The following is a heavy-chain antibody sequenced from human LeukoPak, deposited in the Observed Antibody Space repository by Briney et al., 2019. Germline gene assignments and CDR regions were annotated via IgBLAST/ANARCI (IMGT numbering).Heavy chain of an antibody. V-gene: IGHV1-46*01. D-gene: IGHD3-10*01. CDR2: INPSGGST. CDR3: ARDSGMVRETVDY. J-gene: IGHJ4*02. CDR1: GYTFTSYY. Sequence: ASVKVSYKSSGYTFTSYYMYWVRQAPGQGLEWMGIINPSGGSTSYAQKSQGRVTMTRDTSTSTVYMELSSLRSEDTAVYYCARDSGMVRETVDYWGQGTLVTVSS.